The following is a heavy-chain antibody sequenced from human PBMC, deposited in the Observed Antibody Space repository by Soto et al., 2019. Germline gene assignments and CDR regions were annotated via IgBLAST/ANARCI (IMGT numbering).Heavy chain of an antibody. Sequence: XXSLRLGYAASGFSFSSYGVQWVLQAPGKGLEWVAVVSDHGSNKYYADSVKGRFTISRDNSKNTLFLQMNSLKNEDTAVYYCTLVGLHSGYETSYYWGRGTLVTVSS. J-gene: IGHJ4*02. V-gene: IGHV3-30*03. CDR1: GFSFSSYG. D-gene: IGHD5-12*01. CDR2: VSDHGSNK. CDR3: TLVGLHSGYETSYY.